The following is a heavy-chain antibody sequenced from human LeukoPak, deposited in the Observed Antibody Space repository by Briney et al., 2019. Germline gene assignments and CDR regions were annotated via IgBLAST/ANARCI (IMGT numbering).Heavy chain of an antibody. CDR2: IYHSGIT. D-gene: IGHD2-2*01. CDR3: ATYRTSFIYWYFDL. J-gene: IGHJ2*01. Sequence: SETLSLTCTVSGYSISSGYYWGWIRQPPGKGLEWIGSIYHSGITYYNPSLKSRVSLSVDTSKNQFSLELSSVTAADTAVYYCATYRTSFIYWYFDLWGRGTLVTVSS. V-gene: IGHV4-38-2*02. CDR1: GYSISSGYY.